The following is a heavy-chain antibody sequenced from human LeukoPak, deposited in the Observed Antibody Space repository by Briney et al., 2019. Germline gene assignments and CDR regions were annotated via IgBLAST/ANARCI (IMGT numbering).Heavy chain of an antibody. CDR3: ARGHAGHSSGYYGNWYFDL. D-gene: IGHD3-22*01. J-gene: IGHJ2*01. Sequence: ASVKVSCKDSGGTFSSYAISWVRQAPGQGLEWMGRIIPILGIANYAQKFQGRVTITADKSTSTAYMELSSLRSEDTAVYYCARGHAGHSSGYYGNWYFDLWGRGTLVTVSS. V-gene: IGHV1-69*04. CDR1: GGTFSSYA. CDR2: IIPILGIA.